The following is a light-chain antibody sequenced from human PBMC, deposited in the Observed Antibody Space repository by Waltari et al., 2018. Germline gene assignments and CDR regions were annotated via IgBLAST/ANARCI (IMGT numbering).Light chain of an antibody. V-gene: IGKV3-20*01. CDR3: QQYGTSPIT. CDR2: EAS. CDR1: QSIRSNY. J-gene: IGKJ5*01. Sequence: EIVLTQSPVTLSLSPGERATPSCRSTQSIRSNYLAWDQQKPGQPPRLLISEASSMATGIPDRFSGSGSGTYFTLTISRLEPEDSAVYYCQQYGTSPITFGQGTRLEI.